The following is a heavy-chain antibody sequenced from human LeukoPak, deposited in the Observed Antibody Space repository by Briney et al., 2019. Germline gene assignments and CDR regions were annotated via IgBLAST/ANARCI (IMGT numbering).Heavy chain of an antibody. CDR1: GFTVNNNY. CDR3: ARWDAYCSGGTCYFGGFAFDI. D-gene: IGHD2-15*01. CDR2: LYSNSIT. Sequence: GGSLRLSCAASGFTVNNNYMTWVRQAPGKGLEWVSVLYSNSITYYADSVKGRFTISRDSSKNTLYLQMNSLRAEDTAVYYCARWDAYCSGGTCYFGGFAFDIWGQGTMVTVSS. J-gene: IGHJ3*02. V-gene: IGHV3-53*01.